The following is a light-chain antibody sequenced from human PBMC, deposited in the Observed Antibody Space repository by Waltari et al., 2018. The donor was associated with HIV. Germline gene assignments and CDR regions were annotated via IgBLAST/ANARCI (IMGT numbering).Light chain of an antibody. CDR1: SSDGGGYNY. CDR3: SSYTSSSTFV. V-gene: IGLV2-14*01. J-gene: IGLJ3*02. Sequence: QSALTQPASVSGSPGQSITISCTGTSSDGGGYNYVSGYQQHPGKAPKLMIYDVSKRPSGFSNRFSGSKSGNTASLTISGLQAEDEADYYCSSYTSSSTFVFGGGTKLTVL. CDR2: DVS.